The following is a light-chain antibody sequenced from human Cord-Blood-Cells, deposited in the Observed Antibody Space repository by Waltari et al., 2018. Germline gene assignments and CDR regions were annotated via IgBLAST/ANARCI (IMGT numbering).Light chain of an antibody. J-gene: IGLJ3*02. CDR3: SSYTSSSTRV. Sequence: SALTQPASVSGSPGQSITISCPGTSSDVGGYTYVSWYHTHPGKAPKLMIYDVSNRPSGVSNRFSGSKSGNTASLTISGLQAEDEADYYCSSYTSSSTRVFGGGTKLTVL. V-gene: IGLV2-14*03. CDR1: SSDVGGYTY. CDR2: DVS.